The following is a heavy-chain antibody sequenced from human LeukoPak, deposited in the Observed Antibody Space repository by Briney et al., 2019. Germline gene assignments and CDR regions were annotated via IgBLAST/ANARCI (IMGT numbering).Heavy chain of an antibody. CDR1: GFSFGEYA. D-gene: IGHD6-13*01. CDR2: ISGSGGST. CDR3: AKHAGYSSSWYLDY. J-gene: IGHJ4*02. V-gene: IGHV3-23*01. Sequence: PGGSLRLSCTTSGFSFGEYAMNWVRQAPGKGLEWVSAISGSGGSTYYADSVKGRFTISRDNSKNTLYLQMNSLRAEDTAVYYCAKHAGYSSSWYLDYWGQGTLVTVSS.